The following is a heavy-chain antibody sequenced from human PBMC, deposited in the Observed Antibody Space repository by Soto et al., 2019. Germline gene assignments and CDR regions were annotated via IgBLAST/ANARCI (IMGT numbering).Heavy chain of an antibody. D-gene: IGHD3-22*01. CDR3: AGRIRCYYSFDF. CDR2: IDRDDEK. V-gene: IGHV2-70*04. J-gene: IGHJ4*02. CDR1: GFSLTASGPR. Sequence: SGPTLLNPTPTVTVTCTTAGFSLTASGPRLSWIRQPPGKPLEWLARIDRDDEKFYSTSLKTRLTISKDTTKNQVVLTIINMDPVDTATYYCAGRIRCYYSFDFWGQGALVTVSS.